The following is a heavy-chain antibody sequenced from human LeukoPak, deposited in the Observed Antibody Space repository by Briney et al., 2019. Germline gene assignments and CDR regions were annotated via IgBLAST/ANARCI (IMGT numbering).Heavy chain of an antibody. CDR1: GFTFSSYA. V-gene: IGHV3-23*01. Sequence: PGGSLRLSCAASGFTFSSYATSWVRQAPGKGLEWVSAISGSGGSTYYADSVKGRFTISRDNSKNTLYLQMNSLRAEDTAVYYCAKDCLGRTAFDIWGQGTMVTVSS. D-gene: IGHD5/OR15-5a*01. CDR3: AKDCLGRTAFDI. CDR2: ISGSGGST. J-gene: IGHJ3*02.